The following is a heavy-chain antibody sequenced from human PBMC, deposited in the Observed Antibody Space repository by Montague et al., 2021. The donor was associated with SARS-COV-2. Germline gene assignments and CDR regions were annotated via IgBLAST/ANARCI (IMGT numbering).Heavy chain of an antibody. D-gene: IGHD3-3*01. CDR2: IYSEGRST. V-gene: IGHV3-23*03. CDR1: GFAFSSYA. J-gene: IGHJ5*01. CDR3: AGHVERMEGVLLNPFDS. Sequence: SLRLSCAASGFAFSSYAMSWVRQAPGKGLEWVSVIYSEGRSTFYADSVKGRFTTSRENSKNTLYLQMNSLRGEDTALYYCAGHVERMEGVLLNPFDSWGQGTLVTVPS.